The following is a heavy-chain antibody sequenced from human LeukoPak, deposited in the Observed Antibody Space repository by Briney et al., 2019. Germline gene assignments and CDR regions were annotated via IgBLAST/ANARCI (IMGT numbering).Heavy chain of an antibody. D-gene: IGHD6-19*01. CDR3: AGPAVAGGQLYAFDF. Sequence: SETLSLTCAVYGESFSGYCWSWIRQPPGKGLEWIGEINHSGSTNCNPSLKSRVTISVDTSKNQFSLKLSSVTAADTAVYYCAGPAVAGGQLYAFDFWGQGTMVTVSS. CDR2: INHSGST. CDR1: GESFSGYC. J-gene: IGHJ3*01. V-gene: IGHV4-34*01.